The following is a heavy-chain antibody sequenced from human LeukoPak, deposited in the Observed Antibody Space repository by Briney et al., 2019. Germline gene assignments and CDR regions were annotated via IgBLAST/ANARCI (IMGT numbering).Heavy chain of an antibody. CDR1: GFTFRNSD. CDR2: IQADGGNK. Sequence: GGSLRLSCAASGFTFRNSDMHWVRQAPGKGPEWVAFIQADGGNKYYADSVKGRFTISRDNSKNTLYLQMNSLRAEDTAVYFCARGGVDYYGSGTYYLMYYFDYWGQGALVTVSS. J-gene: IGHJ4*02. D-gene: IGHD3-10*01. V-gene: IGHV3-30*02. CDR3: ARGGVDYYGSGTYYLMYYFDY.